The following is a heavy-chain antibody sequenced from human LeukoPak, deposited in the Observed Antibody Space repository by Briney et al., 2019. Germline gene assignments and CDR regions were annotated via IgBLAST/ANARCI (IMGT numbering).Heavy chain of an antibody. D-gene: IGHD2-2*02. CDR1: GYSFTSYW. Sequence: GESLKISCKGSGYSFTSYWIGWVRQMPGKGLEWVGIIYPGDSDTRYSPSFQGQVTISADKSISTAYLQWSSLKASDTAMYYCARPHCGSTSCYSNWFDPWGQGTLVTVSS. J-gene: IGHJ5*02. CDR3: ARPHCGSTSCYSNWFDP. CDR2: IYPGDSDT. V-gene: IGHV5-51*01.